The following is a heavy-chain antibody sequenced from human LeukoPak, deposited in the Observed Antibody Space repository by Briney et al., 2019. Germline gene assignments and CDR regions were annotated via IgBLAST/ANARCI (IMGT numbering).Heavy chain of an antibody. D-gene: IGHD3-16*01. CDR3: ARGLDDQGY. J-gene: IGHJ4*02. Sequence: SETLSLTCAVYGGSFSGYYWSWIRQPPGKGLEWIGEINHSGSTNYNPSLKSRVTISVDTSKNQFSLKLSSVTAADAAVYYCARGLDDQGYWGQGTLVTVSS. CDR1: GGSFSGYY. CDR2: INHSGST. V-gene: IGHV4-34*01.